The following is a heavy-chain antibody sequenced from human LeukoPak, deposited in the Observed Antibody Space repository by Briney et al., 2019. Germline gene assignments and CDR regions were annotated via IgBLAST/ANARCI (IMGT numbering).Heavy chain of an antibody. CDR1: GYTFTGYY. Sequence: ASVKVSCTASGYTFTGYYMHWVRQAPGQGLEWMGWINPNSGGTNYAQKFQGRVTMTRDTSISTAYMELSRLRSDDTAVYYCARRGSTELYYYYMDVWGKGTTVTISS. J-gene: IGHJ6*03. V-gene: IGHV1-2*02. D-gene: IGHD1-14*01. CDR3: ARRGSTELYYYYMDV. CDR2: INPNSGGT.